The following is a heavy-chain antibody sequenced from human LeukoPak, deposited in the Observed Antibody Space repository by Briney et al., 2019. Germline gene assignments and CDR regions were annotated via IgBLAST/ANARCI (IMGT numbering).Heavy chain of an antibody. J-gene: IGHJ6*03. V-gene: IGHV4-30-2*01. CDR1: GGSISSGGYY. Sequence: SQTLSLTCTVSGGSISSGGYYWSWIRQPPGKGLEWIGYIYHSGSTYYNPSLKSRVTISVDTSKNQFSLKLSSMTAADTAVYYCAAQTYYYYYMDVWGKGTTVTVSS. CDR3: AAQTYYYYYMDV. CDR2: IYHSGST.